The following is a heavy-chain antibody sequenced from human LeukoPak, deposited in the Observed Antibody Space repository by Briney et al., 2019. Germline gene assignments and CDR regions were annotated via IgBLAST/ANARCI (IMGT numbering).Heavy chain of an antibody. Sequence: HSGGSLRLSCAASGFTFNNYWMSWVAQAPGKGLEWVATINHDGSETFFVDSVKGRFTISRDNAKNSLYLQMNSLRAEDTAVYYCARDTGYGDYWGQGTLVTVSS. J-gene: IGHJ4*02. CDR3: ARDTGYGDY. D-gene: IGHD5-18*01. CDR2: INHDGSET. CDR1: GFTFNNYW. V-gene: IGHV3-7*05.